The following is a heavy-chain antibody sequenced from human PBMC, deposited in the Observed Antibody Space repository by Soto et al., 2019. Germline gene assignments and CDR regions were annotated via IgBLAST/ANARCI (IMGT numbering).Heavy chain of an antibody. V-gene: IGHV2-70*01. CDR1: GFSLSTSGMC. CDR2: IDWDDDK. CDR3: ARIDYTDYYYYGMDV. D-gene: IGHD3-3*01. J-gene: IGHJ6*02. Sequence: SGPTLGEPTQTLTLTCTFSGFSLSTSGMCVSWIRQPPGKALEWLALIDWDDDKYYSTSLKTRLTISKDTSKNQVVLTMTNMDPVDTATYYCARIDYTDYYYYGMDVWGQGTSVTVSS.